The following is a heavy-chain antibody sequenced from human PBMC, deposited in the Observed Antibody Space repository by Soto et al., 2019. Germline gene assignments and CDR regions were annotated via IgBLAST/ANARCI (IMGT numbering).Heavy chain of an antibody. CDR1: GGSISSGGYS. CDR3: ARGVTTVTTFDY. Sequence: PSETLSLTCAVSGGSISSGGYSCNWIRQPPGTGLEWIGYIYHSGSTYYNPSLKSRVTISVDRSKNQFSLKLSSVTAADTAVYYFARGVTTVTTFDYWGQGTLVPGSS. J-gene: IGHJ4*02. V-gene: IGHV4-30-2*01. D-gene: IGHD4-17*01. CDR2: IYHSGST.